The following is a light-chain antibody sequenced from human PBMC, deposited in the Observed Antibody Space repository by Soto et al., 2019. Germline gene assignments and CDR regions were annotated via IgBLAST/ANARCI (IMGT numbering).Light chain of an antibody. CDR3: SSYTSSSTLV. Sequence: QSVLTQPASVSGSPGQSITISCTGTSSDVGGYNYVSWYQQHPGKAPKLMIYEVSNRPSGVSNRFSGSKVGNTASLTISGHQDEDEADYYCSSYTSSSTLVFGGGTKLTVL. J-gene: IGLJ2*01. CDR1: SSDVGGYNY. CDR2: EVS. V-gene: IGLV2-14*01.